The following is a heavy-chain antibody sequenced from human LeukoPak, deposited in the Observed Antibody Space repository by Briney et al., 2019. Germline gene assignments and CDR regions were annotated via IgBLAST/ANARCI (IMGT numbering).Heavy chain of an antibody. V-gene: IGHV3-21*01. CDR1: GFTFSSYS. CDR3: AHKWSGGY. D-gene: IGHD3-10*01. Sequence: GGSLRLSCAASGFTFSSYSMNWVRQAPGKGLEWVSSIGSSSSYIYYADSVKGRFTISRDNAKNSLYLQMNSLRAEDTAVYYCAHKWSGGYWGQGTLVTVSS. CDR2: IGSSSSYI. J-gene: IGHJ4*02.